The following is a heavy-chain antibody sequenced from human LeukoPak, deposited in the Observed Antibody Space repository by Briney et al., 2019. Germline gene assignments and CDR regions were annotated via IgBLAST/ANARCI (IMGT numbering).Heavy chain of an antibody. CDR3: ARVVKGPGYSSSWYSY. CDR2: INPNSGGT. Sequence: ASVKVSCKASGYTFTGYYMHWVRQAPGQGLEWMGWINPNSGGTNYAQKFQGRVTMTRDTSISTAYMELSRLRSDDTAVYYCARVVKGPGYSSSWYSYWGQGTLVTVSS. J-gene: IGHJ4*02. D-gene: IGHD6-13*01. V-gene: IGHV1-2*02. CDR1: GYTFTGYY.